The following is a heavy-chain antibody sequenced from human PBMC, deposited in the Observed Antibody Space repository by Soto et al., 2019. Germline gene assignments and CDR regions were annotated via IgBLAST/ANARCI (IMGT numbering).Heavy chain of an antibody. CDR2: IYHSGST. CDR1: GGSVSNDAYY. D-gene: IGHD1-26*01. Sequence: QVQLQESGPGLVKPSETLSLTCIVSGGSVSNDAYYWSWIRQPPGKGLEWIGYIYHSGSTYYNPSLKSRVTISADTSANQFSLKVSSVTAADTAVYYCARLGIGWDFPFDYWGQGTLVNVSS. V-gene: IGHV4-61*08. J-gene: IGHJ4*02. CDR3: ARLGIGWDFPFDY.